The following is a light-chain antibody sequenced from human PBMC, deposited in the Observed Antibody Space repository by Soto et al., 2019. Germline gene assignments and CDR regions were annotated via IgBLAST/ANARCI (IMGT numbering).Light chain of an antibody. CDR1: TSDVGGFDY. CDR2: EVT. V-gene: IGLV2-14*01. CDR3: SSYAGSNALV. J-gene: IGLJ2*01. Sequence: QSALTQPASVSGSPGQSITISCTGSTSDVGGFDYVAWYQQHPGKAPKVMIYEVTNRPSGVSPRFSGSKSGNTASLTISGLQAEDDADYYCSSYAGSNALVFGGGTQLTVL.